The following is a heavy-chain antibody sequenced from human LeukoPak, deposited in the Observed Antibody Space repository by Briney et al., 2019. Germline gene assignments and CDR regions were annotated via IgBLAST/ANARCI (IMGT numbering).Heavy chain of an antibody. CDR3: ARDPSNYYDSSGYSRVDYYYGMDV. V-gene: IGHV1-18*01. D-gene: IGHD3-22*01. CDR2: ISAYNGNT. J-gene: IGHJ6*02. CDR1: GYTFASYG. Sequence: ASVKVSCKASGYTFASYGISWVRQAPGQGLEWMGWISAYNGNTNYAQKLQGRVIMTTDTSTSTAYMELRSLRSDDTAVYYCARDPSNYYDSSGYSRVDYYYGMDVWGQGTTVTVSS.